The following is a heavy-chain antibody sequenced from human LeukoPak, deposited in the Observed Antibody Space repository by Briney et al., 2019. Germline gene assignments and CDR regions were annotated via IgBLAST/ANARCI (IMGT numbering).Heavy chain of an antibody. V-gene: IGHV1-24*01. J-gene: IGHJ4*02. CDR2: FDPEDGET. CDR1: GYTLTELS. CDR3: ASKSRVVPAAIPFDY. Sequence: ASVKVSCKVSGYTLTELSMHWVQQAPGKGLEWMGGFDPEDGETIYAQKFQGRVTMTEDTSTDTAYMELSSLRSEDTAVYFCASKSRVVPAAIPFDYWGQGTLVTVSS. D-gene: IGHD2-2*01.